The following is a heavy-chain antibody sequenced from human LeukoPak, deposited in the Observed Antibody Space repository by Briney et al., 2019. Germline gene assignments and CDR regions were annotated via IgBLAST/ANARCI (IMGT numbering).Heavy chain of an antibody. CDR1: GDSISSSSYY. J-gene: IGHJ4*02. CDR2: IYYTGST. CDR3: ARRRYSSSWYSIDY. V-gene: IGHV4-39*07. D-gene: IGHD6-13*01. Sequence: SETLSLTCNVSGDSISSSSYYWGWIRQPPGKGLEWIGSIYYTGSTYYNPSLKSRVTISVDTSKNQFSLKLSSVTAADTAVYYCARRRYSSSWYSIDYWGQGTLVTVSS.